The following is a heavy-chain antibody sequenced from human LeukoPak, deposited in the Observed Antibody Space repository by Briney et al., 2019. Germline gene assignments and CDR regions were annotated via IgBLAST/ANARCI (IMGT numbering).Heavy chain of an antibody. J-gene: IGHJ3*02. CDR1: GYSFTSYW. CDR3: ARPQFDILTGPATNDAFDI. D-gene: IGHD3-9*01. Sequence: GESLKISCKGSGYSFTSYWIGWVRQMPGKGLEWMGIIYPGDSDTRYSPSFQGQVTLSADKSLSTAYLQWSSLKASDTAMYYCARPQFDILTGPATNDAFDIWGQGTMVTVSS. CDR2: IYPGDSDT. V-gene: IGHV5-51*01.